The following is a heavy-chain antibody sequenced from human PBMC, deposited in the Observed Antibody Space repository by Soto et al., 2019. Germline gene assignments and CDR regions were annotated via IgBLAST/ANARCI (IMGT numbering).Heavy chain of an antibody. Sequence: EVQLLESGGGLVQPGGSLRLSCAASGFTFRNYAMSWARQAPGKGLEWVSAISGSGGTTHYADSVKGRFTISRDNSKNTLYLQMNSLRVEDTAVYYCAKDRSSTSCYSSDYCGQGSLVTVSS. D-gene: IGHD2-2*01. J-gene: IGHJ4*02. V-gene: IGHV3-23*01. CDR2: ISGSGGTT. CDR3: AKDRSSTSCYSSDY. CDR1: GFTFRNYA.